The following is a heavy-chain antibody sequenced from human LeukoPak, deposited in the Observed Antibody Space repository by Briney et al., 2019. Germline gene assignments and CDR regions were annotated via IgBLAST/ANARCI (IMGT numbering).Heavy chain of an antibody. CDR2: INHSGST. CDR3: ASSSGY. CDR1: GGSFSGFS. J-gene: IGHJ4*02. D-gene: IGHD5-18*01. Sequence: SETLSLTCAVYGGSFSGFSWTWIRQPPGKGLEWIGEINHSGSTSYNPSLKSRVTISVDTSKNQFSLKLSSVTAADTAVYYCASSSGYWGQGTLVTVSS. V-gene: IGHV4-34*01.